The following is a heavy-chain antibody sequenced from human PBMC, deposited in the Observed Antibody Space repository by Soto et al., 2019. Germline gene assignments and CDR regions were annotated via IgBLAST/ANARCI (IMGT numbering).Heavy chain of an antibody. Sequence: GGSLRLSCAASGFTFSSYGMHWVRQAPGKGLEWVAVISYDGSNKYYADSVKGRFTISRDNSKNTLYLQMNSLRAEDTAVYYCAPTPLYSSSHWGQGTLVTVSS. CDR3: APTPLYSSSH. V-gene: IGHV3-30*03. J-gene: IGHJ4*02. D-gene: IGHD6-6*01. CDR2: ISYDGSNK. CDR1: GFTFSSYG.